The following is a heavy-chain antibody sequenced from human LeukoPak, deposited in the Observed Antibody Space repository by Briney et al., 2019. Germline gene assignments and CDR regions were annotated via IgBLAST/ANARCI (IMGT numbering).Heavy chain of an antibody. D-gene: IGHD6-19*01. CDR3: ARDSSGWYYFDY. CDR1: GFTVNSNY. V-gene: IGHV3-11*04. CDR2: ISSSGSTI. J-gene: IGHJ4*02. Sequence: GGSLRLSCAASGFTVNSNYMNWVRQAPGKGLEWVSYISSSGSTIYNADSVKGRFTISRDNAKNSLFPQMNSLRAEDTAVYYCARDSSGWYYFDYWGQGTLVTASS.